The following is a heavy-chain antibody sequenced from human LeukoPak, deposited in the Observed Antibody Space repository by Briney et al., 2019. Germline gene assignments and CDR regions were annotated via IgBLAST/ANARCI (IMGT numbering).Heavy chain of an antibody. CDR3: ARVRMIGTTPYSYYYMDV. CDR2: ISSSNSTI. Sequence: GGSLRLSCAGSGFTFSSFNMNWVRQAPGKGLEWVSYISSSNSTIYYADSVKGRFTISRDNAKTSLYLQMSSLRAEDTAVYYCARVRMIGTTPYSYYYMDVWGKGTTVTVSS. CDR1: GFTFSSFN. J-gene: IGHJ6*03. D-gene: IGHD1-7*01. V-gene: IGHV3-48*01.